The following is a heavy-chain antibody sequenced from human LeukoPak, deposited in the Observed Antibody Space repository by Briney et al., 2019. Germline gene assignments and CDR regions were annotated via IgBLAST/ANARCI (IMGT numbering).Heavy chain of an antibody. J-gene: IGHJ4*02. CDR1: GFTFSSYA. D-gene: IGHD3-16*02. Sequence: GGSLRLSCAASGFTFSSYAMHWVRQAPGKGLEWVAVISYDGSNEYYADSVKGRFTISRDNSKNTLYLQMNSLRAEDTAVYYCARDDVVWGSYRYTIDYWGQGTLVTVSS. CDR3: ARDDVVWGSYRYTIDY. V-gene: IGHV3-30*04. CDR2: ISYDGSNE.